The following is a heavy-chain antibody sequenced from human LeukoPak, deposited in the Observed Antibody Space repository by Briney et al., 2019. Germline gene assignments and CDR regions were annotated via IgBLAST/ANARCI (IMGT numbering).Heavy chain of an antibody. V-gene: IGHV1-2*06. CDR3: ARGPSTENYDFWSGYYTNPFDY. CDR1: GNTFTGYY. CDR2: INANSGGT. Sequence: ASVKVSCKASGNTFTGYYMHWVRQAPGQGLEWMGRINANSGGTQYAQHFQGRVTMTRNTSISTAYMELSSLRSEDTAVYYCARGPSTENYDFWSGYYTNPFDYWGQGTLVTVSS. D-gene: IGHD3-3*01. J-gene: IGHJ4*02.